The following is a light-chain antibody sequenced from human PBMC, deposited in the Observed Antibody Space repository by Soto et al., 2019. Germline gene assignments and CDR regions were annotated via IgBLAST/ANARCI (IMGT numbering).Light chain of an antibody. Sequence: SVLTPPPSASGSPGQSVTISCTGTTSDVGGYNYVSWYQQHPGKAPKLMIYEVSKRPSGVPDRFSGSKSGNTASLTVSGLQAEDEADYYCSSYAGSEGVFGTGTKVTVL. CDR2: EVS. V-gene: IGLV2-8*01. CDR3: SSYAGSEGV. J-gene: IGLJ1*01. CDR1: TSDVGGYNY.